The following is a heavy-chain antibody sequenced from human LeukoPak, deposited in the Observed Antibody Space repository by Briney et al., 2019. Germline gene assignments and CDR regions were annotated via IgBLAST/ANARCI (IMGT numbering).Heavy chain of an antibody. V-gene: IGHV4-31*03. CDR1: GGSISSGGYY. D-gene: IGHD3-22*01. J-gene: IGHJ4*02. Sequence: PSQTLSLTCTVSGGSISSGGYYWSWLRQHPGKGLEWIGSIFYSGSTFYSPSLKSRVSISIDTSEDQFSLKLNSVTAADTAVYYCARRFVGYGYFDYWGQGTLVTVSS. CDR3: ARRFVGYGYFDY. CDR2: IFYSGST.